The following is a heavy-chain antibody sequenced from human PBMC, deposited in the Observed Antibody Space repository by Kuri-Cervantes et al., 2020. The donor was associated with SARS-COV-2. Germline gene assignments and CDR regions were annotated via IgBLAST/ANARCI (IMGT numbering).Heavy chain of an antibody. CDR2: IRYDGSNK. J-gene: IGHJ4*02. CDR1: GFTFSSYA. CDR3: AKDPLWGSSSNFDY. Sequence: GGSLRLSCAASGFTFSSYAMHWVRQAPGKGLEWVAFIRYDGSNKYYADSVKGRFTISRDNSKNTLYLQMNSLRAEDTAVYYCAKDPLWGSSSNFDYWGQGTLVTVSS. D-gene: IGHD6-6*01. V-gene: IGHV3-30*02.